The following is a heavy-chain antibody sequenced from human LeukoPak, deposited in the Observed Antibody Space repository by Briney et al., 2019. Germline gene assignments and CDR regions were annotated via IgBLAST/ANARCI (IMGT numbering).Heavy chain of an antibody. CDR3: ARDYNC. CDR2: ISPSGTVI. Sequence: GGSLRLXXSASXFTFTDYYMSWIRQAPGKGLEWVSYISPSGTVIYYGDSVKGRFTISRDNAKKSLYLQMNSLRAEDTAVYYCARDYNCWGQGTLVTVSS. CDR1: XFTFTDYY. D-gene: IGHD3-10*01. J-gene: IGHJ4*02. V-gene: IGHV3-11*01.